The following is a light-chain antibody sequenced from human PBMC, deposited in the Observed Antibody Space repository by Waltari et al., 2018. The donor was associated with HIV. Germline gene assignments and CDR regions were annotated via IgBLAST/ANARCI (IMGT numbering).Light chain of an antibody. Sequence: DIVMTQSPDSLAVSLGERATINCKSSQNILYNSNNKNYLAWYQQKPGQPPRLLIYWASNRESGVPDRFSGSGSVTDFTLTIRSLQAEDVAVYFCQQYYSTPPWTFGQGTKVEIK. V-gene: IGKV4-1*01. CDR1: QNILYNSNNKNY. J-gene: IGKJ1*01. CDR2: WAS. CDR3: QQYYSTPPWT.